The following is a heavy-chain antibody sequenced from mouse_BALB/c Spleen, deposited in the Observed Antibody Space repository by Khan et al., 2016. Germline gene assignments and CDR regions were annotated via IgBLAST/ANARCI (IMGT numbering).Heavy chain of an antibody. V-gene: IGHV9-3-1*01. Sequence: QFQLVQSGPELKKPGKTVKISCKASGYTFTNYGMNWVKQAPGKGLKWMGWINTYSGESTYADDFKGRFAFSLETSANTAYLQINNLKNEDTVTYFCARYRYYYGSSRYFDVWGAGTTVTVSS. CDR2: INTYSGES. D-gene: IGHD1-1*01. CDR1: GYTFTNYG. J-gene: IGHJ1*01. CDR3: ARYRYYYGSSRYFDV.